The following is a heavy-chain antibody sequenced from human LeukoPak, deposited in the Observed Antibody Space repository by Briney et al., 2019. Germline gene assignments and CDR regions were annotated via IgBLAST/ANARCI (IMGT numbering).Heavy chain of an antibody. V-gene: IGHV4-39*07. D-gene: IGHD6-19*01. CDR3: AREMYSSGLIHY. CDR1: GDSFTSVTDY. J-gene: IGHJ4*02. CDR2: GDYSGGT. Sequence: SETLSLTCTVSGDSFTSVTDYWAWIRQPPGKGLEWIATGDYSGGTYYNPSLESRVAISADMSKNQFSLKLTSVTAADTAVYYCAREMYSSGLIHYWGQGTLVTVSS.